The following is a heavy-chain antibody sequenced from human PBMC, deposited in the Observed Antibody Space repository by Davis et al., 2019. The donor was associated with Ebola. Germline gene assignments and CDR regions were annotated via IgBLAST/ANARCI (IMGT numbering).Heavy chain of an antibody. J-gene: IGHJ5*02. Sequence: PGGSLRLSCATSGFSLTTYAMSWVRQAPGKGLEWVSAISGSGGSTYYADSVKGRFTISRDNSKNTLYLQMNSLRAEDTAVYYCAKVAMVRGVIRHNWFDPWGQGTLVTVSS. D-gene: IGHD3-10*01. CDR2: ISGSGGST. CDR3: AKVAMVRGVIRHNWFDP. CDR1: GFSLTTYA. V-gene: IGHV3-23*01.